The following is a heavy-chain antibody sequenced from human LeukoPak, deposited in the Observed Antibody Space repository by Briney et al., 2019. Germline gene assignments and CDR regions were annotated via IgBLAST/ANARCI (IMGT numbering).Heavy chain of an antibody. D-gene: IGHD3-16*01. CDR2: MNPNSGNT. V-gene: IGHV1-8*02. CDR1: GGTFSSYA. Sequence: ASVKVSCKASGGTFSSYAISWVRQAPGQGLEWMGWMNPNSGNTGYAQKFQGRVTMTRNTSISTAYMELSSLRSEDTAVYYCASTFGRIDYWGQGTLVTVSS. CDR3: ASTFGRIDY. J-gene: IGHJ4*02.